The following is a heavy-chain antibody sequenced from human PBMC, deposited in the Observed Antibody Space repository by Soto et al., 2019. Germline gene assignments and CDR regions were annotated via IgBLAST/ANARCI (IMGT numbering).Heavy chain of an antibody. V-gene: IGHV3-30*18. D-gene: IGHD3-22*01. CDR1: GFTFSSYG. Sequence: GGSLRLSCAASGFTFSSYGMHWVRQAPGKGLEWVAVISYDGSNKYYADSVKGRFTISRDNSKNTLYLQMNSLRAEDTAVYYCAKYYYDSSDYPFDYWGQGTLVTVSS. J-gene: IGHJ4*02. CDR2: ISYDGSNK. CDR3: AKYYYDSSDYPFDY.